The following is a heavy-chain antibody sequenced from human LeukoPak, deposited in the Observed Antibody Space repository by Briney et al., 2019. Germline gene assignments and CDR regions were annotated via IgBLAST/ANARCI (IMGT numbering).Heavy chain of an antibody. V-gene: IGHV3-66*01. D-gene: IGHD3-10*01. Sequence: GGSLRLSCVASGFTVSSNYMSWVRQAPGKGLEWVSVIYSGGSTYYADSVKGRFTISRDNSKNTLYLQMNSLRAEDTAVYYCARDWAAELLWFGELPAHYGMDVWGQGTTVTVSS. J-gene: IGHJ6*02. CDR3: ARDWAAELLWFGELPAHYGMDV. CDR1: GFTVSSNY. CDR2: IYSGGST.